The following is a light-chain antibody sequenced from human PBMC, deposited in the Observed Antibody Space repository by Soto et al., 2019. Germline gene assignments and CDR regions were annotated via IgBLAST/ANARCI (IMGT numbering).Light chain of an antibody. V-gene: IGKV3-11*01. CDR3: LQRVNWPPT. Sequence: VLTQSPARLSLSPGERATLSCRAGQSVRDYLAWYQQKPGQPPRLLFFDASNRATGVPDRFSAGGSGTYFTLIISSLEPEDCEVYYCLQRVNWPPTFGGVNKVEI. J-gene: IGKJ4*01. CDR2: DAS. CDR1: QSVRDY.